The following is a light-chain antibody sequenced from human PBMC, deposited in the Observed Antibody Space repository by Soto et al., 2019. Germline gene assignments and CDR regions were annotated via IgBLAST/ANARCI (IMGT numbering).Light chain of an antibody. CDR3: SSYAGSNILV. V-gene: IGLV2-8*01. CDR1: SSDVGGYNY. CDR2: EVT. Sequence: QSALTQPPSASGSPGQSVTISCTGTSSDVGGYNYVSWYQQHPGKVPKLMIYEVTKRPSGVPDRFSGSKSGNTASLTVSGLKAEDEADYYCSSYAGSNILVFGGGTKVTVL. J-gene: IGLJ3*02.